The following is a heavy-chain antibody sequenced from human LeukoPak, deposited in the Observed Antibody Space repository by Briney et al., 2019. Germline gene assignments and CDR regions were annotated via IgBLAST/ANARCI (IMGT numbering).Heavy chain of an antibody. CDR2: INHSGST. Sequence: SETLSLTCAVYGGSFSGYYWSWIRQPPGKGLEWIGEINHSGSTNYNPSLKSRVTISLDTSKNQFSLKLSSVTAADTAVYYCASDNYGGNDDAFDIWGQGTIVTVSS. CDR3: ASDNYGGNDDAFDI. CDR1: GGSFSGYY. V-gene: IGHV4-34*01. J-gene: IGHJ3*02. D-gene: IGHD4-23*01.